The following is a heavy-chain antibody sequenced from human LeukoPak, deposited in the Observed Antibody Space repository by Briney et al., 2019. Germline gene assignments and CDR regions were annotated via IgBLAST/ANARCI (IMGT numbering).Heavy chain of an antibody. CDR1: GFTLSSYG. D-gene: IGHD6-13*01. CDR2: IWYDGSNK. J-gene: IGHJ4*02. V-gene: IGHV3-33*01. Sequence: GGSLRLSCAASGFTLSSYGMHWVRQAPGKGLEWVAVIWYDGSNKYYADSVKGRFTISRDNSKNTLYLQMNSLRAEDTAVYYCARDAGYSSSWYMFGGQGTLVTVSS. CDR3: ARDAGYSSSWYMF.